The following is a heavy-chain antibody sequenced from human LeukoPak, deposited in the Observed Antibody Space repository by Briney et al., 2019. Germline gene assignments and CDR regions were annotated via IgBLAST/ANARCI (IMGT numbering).Heavy chain of an antibody. CDR1: GYTFTSYD. Sequence: ASVKVSCKASGYTFTSYDINWVRQATGQGLEWMGWMNPNSGNTGYAQKFQGRVTITRNTSISTAYMELSSLRSEDTAVYYCAILHHYYGSGSYYNSLFDYWGQGTLVTVSS. J-gene: IGHJ4*02. CDR2: MNPNSGNT. D-gene: IGHD3-10*01. CDR3: AILHHYYGSGSYYNSLFDY. V-gene: IGHV1-8*03.